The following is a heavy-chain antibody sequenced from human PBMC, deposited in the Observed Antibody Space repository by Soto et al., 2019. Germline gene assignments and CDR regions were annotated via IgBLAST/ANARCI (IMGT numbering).Heavy chain of an antibody. V-gene: IGHV4-4*07. CDR3: ARDIGTAMVSDAFDI. D-gene: IGHD5-18*01. J-gene: IGHJ3*02. CDR2: IYTSGST. CDR1: CGSISSYC. Sequence: SETLSLTCTVSCGSISSYCWSWIRQPAGKGLEWIGRIYTSGSTNYNPSLKSRVTMSVDTSKNQFSLKLSSVTAADTAVYYCARDIGTAMVSDAFDIWGQGTMVTVSS.